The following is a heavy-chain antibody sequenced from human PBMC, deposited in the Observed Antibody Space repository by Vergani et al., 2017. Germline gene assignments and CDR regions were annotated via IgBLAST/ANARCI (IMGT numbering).Heavy chain of an antibody. V-gene: IGHV1-69*01. Sequence: QVQLVQSGAEVKKPGSSVKVSCKASGGTFSSYAISWVRQAPGQGLEWMGGIIPIFGTANYAQKFQGRVTITADESTSTAYMELSSLSSEDTAVYYCASNCDSSGYYTGDAFDIWGQGTMVTVSS. J-gene: IGHJ3*02. CDR1: GGTFSSYA. CDR2: IIPIFGTA. D-gene: IGHD3-22*01. CDR3: ASNCDSSGYYTGDAFDI.